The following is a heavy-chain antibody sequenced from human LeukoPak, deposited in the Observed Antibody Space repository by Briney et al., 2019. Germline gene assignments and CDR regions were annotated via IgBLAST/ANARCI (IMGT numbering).Heavy chain of an antibody. V-gene: IGHV3-23*01. CDR3: AKIHDYGPFTDY. CDR2: ISRSGGAT. J-gene: IGHJ4*02. Sequence: GGSLRLSCAASGITLSNYAMSWVRQAPGKGLEWVSTISRSGGATYYADSVKGRFTISTDNYKNTLFLQMDSLRAEDTALYYCAKIHDYGPFTDYWGQGTLVTVSS. CDR1: GITLSNYA. D-gene: IGHD4-17*01.